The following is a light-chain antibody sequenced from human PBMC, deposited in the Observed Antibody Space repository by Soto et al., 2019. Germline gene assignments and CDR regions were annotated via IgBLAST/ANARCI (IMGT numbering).Light chain of an antibody. V-gene: IGKV3-20*01. CDR3: QQYGSSPFT. J-gene: IGKJ3*01. CDR1: QSVSSSY. Sequence: EIVLTQSPGTLSLSPGERATLSCSASQSVSSSYLAWYQQKPGKAPRLLIYGASSRATGIPDRFSGSGSGTDFTLTISRLEPEDFAVYYCQQYGSSPFTFGPGTKVDIK. CDR2: GAS.